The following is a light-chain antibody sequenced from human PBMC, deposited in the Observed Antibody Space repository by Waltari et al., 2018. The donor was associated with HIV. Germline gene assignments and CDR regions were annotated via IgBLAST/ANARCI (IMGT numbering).Light chain of an antibody. Sequence: DIQMTQSPSSLSAFVGDGVIITCRASQEISSYLNWYQQKPGKAPRLLIYAASSLQSGVPSRFSGSGSGTEFTLTINSLQPEDFATYYCQQSYKTPETFGQGTKVETK. J-gene: IGKJ1*01. CDR3: QQSYKTPET. CDR2: AAS. CDR1: QEISSY. V-gene: IGKV1-39*01.